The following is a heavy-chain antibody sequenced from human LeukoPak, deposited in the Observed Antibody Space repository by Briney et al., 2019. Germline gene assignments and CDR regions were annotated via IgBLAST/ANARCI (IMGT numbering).Heavy chain of an antibody. Sequence: GGSLRLSCAASGFTFSSYAMSWVRQAPGKGLEWVSAISGSGGSTYYADSVKGRFTLSRDNSKNTLYLQMNSLRAEDTAVYYCAKVFSIVGATTFDYWGQGTLVTVSS. D-gene: IGHD1-26*01. CDR2: ISGSGGST. CDR3: AKVFSIVGATTFDY. J-gene: IGHJ4*02. V-gene: IGHV3-23*01. CDR1: GFTFSSYA.